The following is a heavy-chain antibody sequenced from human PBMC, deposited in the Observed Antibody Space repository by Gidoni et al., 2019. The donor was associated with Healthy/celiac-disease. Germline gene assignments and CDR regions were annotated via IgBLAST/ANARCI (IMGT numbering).Heavy chain of an antibody. D-gene: IGHD1-26*01. CDR3: ARDPFGVGATTFYYYYGMDV. Sequence: QVQLVESGGGVVQPGRSLRLSCAASGFTFSSYAMHWVRQAPGKGLEWVAVISYDGSNKYYADSVKGRFTISRDNSKKTLYLQMNSLRAEDTAVYYCARDPFGVGATTFYYYYGMDVWGQGTTVTVSS. CDR2: ISYDGSNK. J-gene: IGHJ6*02. V-gene: IGHV3-30-3*01. CDR1: GFTFSSYA.